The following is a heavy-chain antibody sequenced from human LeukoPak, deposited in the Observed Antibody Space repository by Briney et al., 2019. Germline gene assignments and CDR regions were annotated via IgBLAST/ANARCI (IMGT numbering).Heavy chain of an antibody. CDR1: GFTFSSYA. D-gene: IGHD6-6*01. Sequence: PGGSLRLSCAASGFTFSSYAMSWVRQAPGKGLEWVSAISGSGGSTYYADSVKGRFTISRDNSKNTLYLQMNSLRAEDTAVYYCAKDPDSSSSNSVGAAFDIWGQGTMVTVSS. CDR3: AKDPDSSSSNSVGAAFDI. V-gene: IGHV3-23*01. J-gene: IGHJ3*02. CDR2: ISGSGGST.